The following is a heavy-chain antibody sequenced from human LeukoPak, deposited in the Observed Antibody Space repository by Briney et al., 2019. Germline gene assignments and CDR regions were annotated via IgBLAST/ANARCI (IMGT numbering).Heavy chain of an antibody. CDR1: GYSFTSYG. Sequence: GESLKISCKGSGYSFTSYGVSWVRQAPGQGLEWMGWISAYNGNTNYAQKLQGRVTMTTDTSTSTAYMELRSLRSDDTAVYYCAGLSGSYLEESFDYWGQGTLVTVSS. CDR3: AGLSGSYLEESFDY. CDR2: ISAYNGNT. J-gene: IGHJ4*02. D-gene: IGHD1-26*01. V-gene: IGHV1-18*01.